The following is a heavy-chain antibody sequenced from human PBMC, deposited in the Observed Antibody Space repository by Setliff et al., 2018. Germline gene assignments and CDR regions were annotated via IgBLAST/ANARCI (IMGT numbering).Heavy chain of an antibody. CDR2: IHTGGGSA. D-gene: IGHD6-13*01. CDR1: GYSFTGYY. CDR3: ARGGMAAAGRKGILEY. Sequence: ASVKVSCKASGYSFTGYYMHWVRQAPGQGLEWMGIIHTGGGSASYAQKFQGRVTMTSDTSTSTVYMELNIVTSDDTATYYCARGGMAAAGRKGILEYWGQGRLVTVSS. J-gene: IGHJ4*02. V-gene: IGHV1-46*01.